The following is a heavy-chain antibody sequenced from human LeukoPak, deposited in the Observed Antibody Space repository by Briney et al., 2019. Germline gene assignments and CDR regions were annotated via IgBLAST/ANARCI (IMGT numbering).Heavy chain of an antibody. D-gene: IGHD1-26*01. V-gene: IGHV3-7*01. Sequence: GGSLRLSCAASGFTFSSYWMSRVRQAPGKGLEWVANIKQDGSEKYYVDSVKGRFTISRDNAKNSLYLQMNSLRAEDTAVYYCARVADLYSGSYPIDRYFDYWGQGTLVTVSS. CDR3: ARVADLYSGSYPIDRYFDY. CDR2: IKQDGSEK. CDR1: GFTFSSYW. J-gene: IGHJ4*02.